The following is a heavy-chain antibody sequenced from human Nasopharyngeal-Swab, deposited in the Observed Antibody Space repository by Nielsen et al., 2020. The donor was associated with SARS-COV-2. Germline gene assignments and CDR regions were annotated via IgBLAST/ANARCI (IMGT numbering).Heavy chain of an antibody. D-gene: IGHD1-26*01. J-gene: IGHJ4*02. CDR2: VSYDRADK. V-gene: IGHV3-30*03. Sequence: GGSLRLSCAASGFTFSAHGMHWVRQAPGKGLEWVAFVSYDRADKYYADSVKGRFTISRDSSRNTVYLQINSLRAEDTAVYFCARGNGSPTYFEYWGQGTLVTVSS. CDR1: GFTFSAHG. CDR3: ARGNGSPTYFEY.